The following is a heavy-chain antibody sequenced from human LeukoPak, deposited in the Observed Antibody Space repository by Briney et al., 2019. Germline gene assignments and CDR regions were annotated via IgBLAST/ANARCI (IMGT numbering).Heavy chain of an antibody. CDR1: GFTFSRYG. J-gene: IGHJ4*02. D-gene: IGHD4-17*01. CDR3: AKNYGDYVAYFDY. V-gene: IGHV3-30*02. CDR2: IENDGTNE. Sequence: GGSLRLSCAASGFTFSRYGMHWVRQAPGKGLEWVAFIENDGTNEYYADSVKGRFIISRDNSKNTLHLQMNSLRVEDTAVYYCAKNYGDYVAYFDYWGQGTLVTVSS.